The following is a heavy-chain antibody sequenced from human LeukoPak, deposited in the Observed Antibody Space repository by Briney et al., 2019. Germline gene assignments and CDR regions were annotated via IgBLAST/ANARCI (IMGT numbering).Heavy chain of an antibody. J-gene: IGHJ4*02. V-gene: IGHV3-21*01. CDR1: GFTFSSYS. CDR3: AREVQWLGNYFDY. D-gene: IGHD6-19*01. Sequence: GGSLRLSCAPSGFTFSSYSMNWVRQAPGKGLEGVSSISSSSYIYYADSVKGRFTISRDNAKNSLYLQMNSLRAEDTAVYYCAREVQWLGNYFDYWGQGTLVTVSS. CDR2: ISSSSYI.